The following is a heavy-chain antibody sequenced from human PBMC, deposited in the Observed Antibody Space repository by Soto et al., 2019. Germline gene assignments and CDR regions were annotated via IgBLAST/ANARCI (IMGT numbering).Heavy chain of an antibody. D-gene: IGHD6-13*01. CDR1: GFTFSSYA. CDR3: AIPLAAAGTPAFDY. J-gene: IGHJ4*02. V-gene: IGHV3-30-3*01. CDR2: ISYDGSNK. Sequence: GGSLRLSCAASGFTFSSYAMHWVRQAPGKGLEWVAVISYDGSNKYYADSVKGRFTISRDNSKNTLYLQMNSLRAEDTAVYYCAIPLAAAGTPAFDYWGQGTRVTVSS.